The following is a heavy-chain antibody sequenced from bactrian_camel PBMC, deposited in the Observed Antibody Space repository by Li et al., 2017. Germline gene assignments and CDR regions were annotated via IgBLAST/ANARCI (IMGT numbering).Heavy chain of an antibody. J-gene: IGHJ4*01. D-gene: IGHD6*01. CDR1: GYMYSKYT. CDR3: ASDSALCTSDGLYVY. Sequence: VQLVESGGGLVQPGGSLRLSCAASGYMYSKYTMAWVRQAPGKGLEWVSAINSGGGSTYYEDSVKGRFTISRDNANHTLYLQLNTLKLEDTAMYYCASDSALCTSDGLYVYWGQGTQVTVS. V-gene: IGHV3S31*01. CDR2: INSGGGST.